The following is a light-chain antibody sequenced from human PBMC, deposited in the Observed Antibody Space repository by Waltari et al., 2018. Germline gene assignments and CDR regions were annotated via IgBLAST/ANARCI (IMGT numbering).Light chain of an antibody. Sequence: EIVMTQSPATLSVFPGERATLSCRARQSIRSNLAWYQHKPGQAPRLLIYGASTRATGIPAMFSGSGSWTEFTLTISSLQSADFAVYFCPQYDNWLGTFGQGTKV. J-gene: IGKJ1*01. CDR2: GAS. CDR3: PQYDNWLGT. V-gene: IGKV3-15*01. CDR1: QSIRSN.